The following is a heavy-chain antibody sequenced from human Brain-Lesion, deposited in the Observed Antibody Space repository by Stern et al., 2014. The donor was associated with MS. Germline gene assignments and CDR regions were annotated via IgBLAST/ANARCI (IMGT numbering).Heavy chain of an antibody. V-gene: IGHV1-24*01. CDR2: FDPEDGET. Sequence: QVQLEESGAEVKKPGASVKVSCKVSGYTLTELSMHWARPAPRTGLERMGGFDPEDGETIYAKKFQGRVTMTEDTSTDTAYMELSSLRSEDTAVYYCATLSPGAGGNYYRHFDYWGQGTLVTVSS. CDR3: ATLSPGAGGNYYRHFDY. CDR1: GYTLTELS. J-gene: IGHJ4*02. D-gene: IGHD1-26*01.